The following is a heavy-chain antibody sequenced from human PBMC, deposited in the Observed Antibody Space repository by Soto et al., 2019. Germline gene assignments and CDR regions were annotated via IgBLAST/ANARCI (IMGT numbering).Heavy chain of an antibody. J-gene: IGHJ4*02. CDR2: INHSGGT. CDR3: ARGSVDTVDSSGFYEY. D-gene: IGHD3-22*01. CDR1: GGSFSAYY. Sequence: SETLSLTCAVYGGSFSAYYWSWIRQPPGKGLEWIGEINHSGGTSYNPSLKSRVTISVDTSKSQFSLKLTSVTAADRAVYYCARGSVDTVDSSGFYEYWGQRTPVTVSS. V-gene: IGHV4-34*01.